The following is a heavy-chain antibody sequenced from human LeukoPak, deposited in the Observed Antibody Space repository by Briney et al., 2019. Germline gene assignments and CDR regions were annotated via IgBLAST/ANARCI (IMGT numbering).Heavy chain of an antibody. D-gene: IGHD5-12*01. J-gene: IGHJ6*03. Sequence: ASVKVSCKASGGTFSSYAISWVRQAPGQGLEWMGWINTNTGNPTYAQGFTGRFVFSLDTSVSTAYLQISSLRAEDTAVYYCARASDVWWLRNYYYYMDVWGKGTTVTVSS. V-gene: IGHV7-4-1*02. CDR1: GGTFSSYA. CDR3: ARASDVWWLRNYYYYMDV. CDR2: INTNTGNP.